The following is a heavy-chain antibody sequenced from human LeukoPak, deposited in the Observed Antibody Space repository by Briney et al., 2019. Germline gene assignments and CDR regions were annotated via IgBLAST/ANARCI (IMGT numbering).Heavy chain of an antibody. J-gene: IGHJ5*02. D-gene: IGHD4-11*01. CDR1: GGSISSSSYY. CDR2: IYYSGST. CDR3: ARHVDATVRFDP. Sequence: PSETLSLTCTVSGGSISSSSYYWGWIRQPPGKGLEWIGSIYYSGSTYCNSSLKSRVTISVDTSKKQFSLNLTSVTAADTAVYYCARHVDATVRFDPWGQGTLVTVSS. V-gene: IGHV4-39*01.